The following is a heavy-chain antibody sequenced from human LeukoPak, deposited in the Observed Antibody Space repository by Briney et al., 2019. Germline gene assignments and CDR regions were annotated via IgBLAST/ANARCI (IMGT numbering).Heavy chain of an antibody. CDR3: ARPPQPDGDPLDY. CDR1: GFTFSDYY. J-gene: IGHJ4*02. CDR2: ISSSGSTI. V-gene: IGHV3-11*04. Sequence: GGSLRLSCAAPGFTFSDYYMSWIRQAPGKGLEWVSYISSSGSTIYYADSVKGRFTISRDNAKNSLYLQMNSLRAEDTAVYYCARPPQPDGDPLDYWGQGTLVTLSS. D-gene: IGHD4-17*01.